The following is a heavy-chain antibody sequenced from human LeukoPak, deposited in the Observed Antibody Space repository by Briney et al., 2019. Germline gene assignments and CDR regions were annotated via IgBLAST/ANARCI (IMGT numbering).Heavy chain of an antibody. V-gene: IGHV3-30*03. CDR1: GFTFSSYG. CDR3: ARRVPGIAVAGTKPPFDY. J-gene: IGHJ4*02. D-gene: IGHD6-19*01. Sequence: GGSLRLSCAASGFTFSSYGMHWVRQAPGKGLEWVAVISYDGSNKYYADSVKGRFTISRDNSKNTLYLQMNSLRAEDTAAYYCARRVPGIAVAGTKPPFDYWGQGTLVTVSS. CDR2: ISYDGSNK.